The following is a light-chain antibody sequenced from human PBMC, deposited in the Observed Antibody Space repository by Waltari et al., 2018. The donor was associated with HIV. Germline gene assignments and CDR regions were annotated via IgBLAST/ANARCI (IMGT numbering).Light chain of an antibody. CDR1: QLGDKF. V-gene: IGLV3-1*01. Sequence: SYELTQPPSVSVSPGQTASITCSGDQLGDKFVCWYQQRPGQPPVLVMYQDSKRPSGIPECFSGSNSGNTATLTITGTQSMDEADYYCQAWDRSVVFGGGTKLTVL. CDR3: QAWDRSVV. CDR2: QDS. J-gene: IGLJ2*01.